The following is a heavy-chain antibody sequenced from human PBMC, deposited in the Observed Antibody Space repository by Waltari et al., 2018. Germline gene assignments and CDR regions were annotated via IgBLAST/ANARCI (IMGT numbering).Heavy chain of an antibody. J-gene: IGHJ4*02. CDR2: IYTSGST. Sequence: QVQLQESGPGLVKPSETLSLTCTVSGGSISSYYWSWIRQPAGQGLERIGRIYTSGSTNYNPSLKSRVTMSVDTSKNQFSLKLSSVTAADTAVYYCARGDCSSTSCFSYYFDYWGQGTLVTVSS. CDR3: ARGDCSSTSCFSYYFDY. D-gene: IGHD2-2*01. V-gene: IGHV4-4*07. CDR1: GGSISSYY.